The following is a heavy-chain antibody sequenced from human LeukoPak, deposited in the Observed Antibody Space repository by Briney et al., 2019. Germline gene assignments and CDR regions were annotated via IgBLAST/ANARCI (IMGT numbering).Heavy chain of an antibody. CDR1: GYSISSGYY. Sequence: PSETLSLTCTVSGYSISSGYYWGWIRQPPGQGLEWIGSIYHSGSTYYNPSLKSRVTISVDTSKNQFSLKLSSVTAADTAVYYCARDLSGYSLRYFDYWGQGTLVTVSS. D-gene: IGHD3-22*01. J-gene: IGHJ4*02. CDR3: ARDLSGYSLRYFDY. CDR2: IYHSGST. V-gene: IGHV4-38-2*02.